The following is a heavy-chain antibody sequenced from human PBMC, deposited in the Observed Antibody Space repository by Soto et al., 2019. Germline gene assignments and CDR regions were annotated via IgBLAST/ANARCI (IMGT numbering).Heavy chain of an antibody. CDR1: GGSISSSNW. V-gene: IGHV4-4*02. J-gene: IGHJ6*02. CDR2: IYHSGST. Sequence: QVQLQESGPGLVKPSGTLSLTCAVSGGSISSSNWWSWVRQPPGKGLEWIGEIYHSGSTNYNPSLQSRVTISVDRYRNQCARKLSSVTAAGTAVYYCAREERLQVPDYYGMGVWGQGTAVTVS. D-gene: IGHD1-1*01. CDR3: AREERLQVPDYYGMGV.